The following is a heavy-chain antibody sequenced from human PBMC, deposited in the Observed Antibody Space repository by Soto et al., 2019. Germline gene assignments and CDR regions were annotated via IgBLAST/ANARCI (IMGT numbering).Heavy chain of an antibody. Sequence: GGSLRLSCAASGFTVSSNYMSWVRQAPGKGLEWVSVIYSGGSTYYADSVKGRFTISRDNSKNTLYLQMNSLRAEDTAVYYCARASMWELPPYFDYWGQGTLVTVSS. CDR1: GFTVSSNY. V-gene: IGHV3-53*01. D-gene: IGHD1-26*01. CDR3: ARASMWELPPYFDY. J-gene: IGHJ4*02. CDR2: IYSGGST.